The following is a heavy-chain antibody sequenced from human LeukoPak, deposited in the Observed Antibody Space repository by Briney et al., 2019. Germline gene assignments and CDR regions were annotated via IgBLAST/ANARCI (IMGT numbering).Heavy chain of an antibody. J-gene: IGHJ5*02. CDR3: AKDHLRDFWRRDNRFDP. CDR1: GFTFSSYA. Sequence: GGSLRLSCAASGFTFSSYAMSWVRQAPGKGLEWVSAISGSGGSTYYADSVKGRFTISRDNSKNTLYLQMNSLRAEDTAVYYCAKDHLRDFWRRDNRFDPWGQGTLVTASS. D-gene: IGHD3-3*01. CDR2: ISGSGGST. V-gene: IGHV3-23*01.